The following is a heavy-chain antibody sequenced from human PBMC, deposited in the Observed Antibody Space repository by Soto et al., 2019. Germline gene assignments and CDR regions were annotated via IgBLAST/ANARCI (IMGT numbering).Heavy chain of an antibody. CDR2: IYPGDSDT. D-gene: IGHD5-18*01. CDR3: AISDTAMGSGPYGMDV. J-gene: IGHJ6*02. V-gene: IGHV5-51*01. Sequence: GESLKISCKGSGYSFTSYWIAWVRQMPGKGLEWMGIIYPGDSDTRYSPSFQGQVTISADKSISTAYLQWSSLKASDTAMYYCAISDTAMGSGPYGMDVWGQGTTVTVSS. CDR1: GYSFTSYW.